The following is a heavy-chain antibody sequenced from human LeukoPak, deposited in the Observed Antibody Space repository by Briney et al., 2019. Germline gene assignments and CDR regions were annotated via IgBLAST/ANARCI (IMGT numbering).Heavy chain of an antibody. D-gene: IGHD6-13*01. CDR2: IYPGDSDT. Sequence: GESLQISCEGSGSIFTSYWIGWVRQLPGKGLEWMGIIYPGDSDTRDSPSFQGQVTISADKSISTAYLQWSSLKASDTAMYYCARFGAGSSWPPHYYFDYWGQGTLVTVSS. V-gene: IGHV5-51*01. CDR1: GSIFTSYW. J-gene: IGHJ4*02. CDR3: ARFGAGSSWPPHYYFDY.